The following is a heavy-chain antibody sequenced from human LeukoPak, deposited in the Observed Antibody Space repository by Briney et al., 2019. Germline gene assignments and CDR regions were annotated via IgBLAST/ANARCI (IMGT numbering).Heavy chain of an antibody. V-gene: IGHV3-21*01. CDR2: ISSSSSYI. CDR3: ARDSLIAVAGTVDY. D-gene: IGHD6-19*01. Sequence: XISSSSSYIYYADSVKGRFTISRDIAKNSLYLQMNSLRAEDTAVYYCARDSLIAVAGTVDYWGQGTLVTVSS. J-gene: IGHJ4*02.